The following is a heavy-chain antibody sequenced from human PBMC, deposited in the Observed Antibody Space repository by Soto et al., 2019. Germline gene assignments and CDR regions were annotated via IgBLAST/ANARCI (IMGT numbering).Heavy chain of an antibody. CDR3: TTDPETSNWFDP. V-gene: IGHV3-15*07. Sequence: PGGSLRLSSAASGFTFSNAWINWVRQAPGKGLERVGRIKSKTDGGTTDYAAPVKGRFTISRDDSKNTLYLQMNSLKTEDTAVYYCTTDPETSNWFDPWGQGTLVTVSS. CDR2: IKSKTDGGTT. J-gene: IGHJ5*02. CDR1: GFTFSNAW.